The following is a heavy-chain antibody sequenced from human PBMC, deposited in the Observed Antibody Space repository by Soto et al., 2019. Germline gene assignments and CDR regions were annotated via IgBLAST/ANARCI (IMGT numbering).Heavy chain of an antibody. V-gene: IGHV1-69*02. CDR3: SIGSWSAETFDV. Sequence: QVHLEQSGAEVKKPGSSVKVSCKAAGGTFSTYTLIWVRQAPGQGLEWMGRIIPMLTVTNSAQKFQGRVTLTAEQSTSTAFMELTSLTSDDTAVYYCSIGSWSAETFDVWGQGTMVTVSS. CDR2: IIPMLTVT. D-gene: IGHD2-2*01. CDR1: GGTFSTYT. J-gene: IGHJ3*01.